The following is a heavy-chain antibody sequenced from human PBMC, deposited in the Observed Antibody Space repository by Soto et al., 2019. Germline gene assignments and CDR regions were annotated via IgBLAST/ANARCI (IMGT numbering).Heavy chain of an antibody. J-gene: IGHJ3*02. D-gene: IGHD3-9*01. CDR2: IYYSGST. CDR3: ARASNRVYITPGYYDILTGYSAFDI. Sequence: QVQLQESGPGLVKPSQTLSLTCTVSGGSISSGGYYWSWIRQHPGKGLEWIGYIYYSGSTYYNPSLKSRVTISVDTSKNQFSLKLSSVTAADTAVYYCARASNRVYITPGYYDILTGYSAFDIWGQGTMVTVSS. V-gene: IGHV4-31*03. CDR1: GGSISSGGYY.